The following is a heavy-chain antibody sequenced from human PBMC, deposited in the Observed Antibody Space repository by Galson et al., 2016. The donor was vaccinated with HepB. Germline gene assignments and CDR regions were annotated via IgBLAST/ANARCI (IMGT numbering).Heavy chain of an antibody. CDR2: ISAYYGDT. J-gene: IGHJ4*02. CDR1: GYTFTPYS. CDR3: ARDARGWSRFPLNFDH. D-gene: IGHD6-19*01. Sequence: SVKVSCKASGYTFTPYSISWVRQAPGQGLEWMGWISAYYGDTNYAQRLQGRITMTTDTSASTVYMELRSLTSDDTAVYYCARDARGWSRFPLNFDHWGQGTLVTVSS. V-gene: IGHV1-18*01.